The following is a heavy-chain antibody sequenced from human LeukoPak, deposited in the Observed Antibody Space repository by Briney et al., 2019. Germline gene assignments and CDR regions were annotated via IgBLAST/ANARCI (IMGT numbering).Heavy chain of an antibody. CDR2: IYYSGST. V-gene: IGHV4-39*07. D-gene: IGHD2-15*01. Sequence: SETLSLTCTVSGGSISSSSYYWGWIRQPPGKGLEWIGSIYYSGSTYYNPSLKSRVTISVDTSKNQFSLKLSSVTAADTAVYYCARARYCSGGSCYDYWGQGTLVTVSS. CDR1: GGSISSSSYY. J-gene: IGHJ4*02. CDR3: ARARYCSGGSCYDY.